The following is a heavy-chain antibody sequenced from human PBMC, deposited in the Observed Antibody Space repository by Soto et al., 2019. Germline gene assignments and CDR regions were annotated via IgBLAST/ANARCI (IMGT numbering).Heavy chain of an antibody. CDR3: AGPKSMITFGGVIVNNWFDP. J-gene: IGHJ5*02. CDR2: IYYSGST. Sequence: QLQLQESGPGLVKPSETLSLTCTVSGGSISSSSYYWGWIRQPPGKGLEWIGSIYYSGSTYYNPSLKSRVTVSVDTSKNQFSLKLSSVTAADTAVYYCAGPKSMITFGGVIVNNWFDPWGQGTLVTVSS. D-gene: IGHD3-16*02. V-gene: IGHV4-39*01. CDR1: GGSISSSSYY.